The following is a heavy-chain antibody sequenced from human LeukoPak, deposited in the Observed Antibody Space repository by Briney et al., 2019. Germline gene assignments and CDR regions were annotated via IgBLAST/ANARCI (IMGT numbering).Heavy chain of an antibody. CDR3: ARTDCSSTSCQTAD. J-gene: IGHJ4*02. V-gene: IGHV4-39*01. CDR2: IYYSGRT. D-gene: IGHD2-2*01. Sequence: PSETLSLTCTVSGGSISSSSYYWGWIRQPPGKGLEWLGNIYYSGRTYYNPSLKSRVTISVDTSKNRFSLNLSSVTAADTAVYYCARTDCSSTSCQTADRGQGTLVTVSS. CDR1: GGSISSSSYY.